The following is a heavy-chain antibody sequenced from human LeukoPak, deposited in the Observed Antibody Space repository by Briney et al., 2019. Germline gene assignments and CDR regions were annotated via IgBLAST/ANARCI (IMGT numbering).Heavy chain of an antibody. V-gene: IGHV3-21*01. CDR1: GFTFSSYS. Sequence: GGSLRLSCAASGFTFSSYSMNWVRQAPGKGLEWVSSISSSSSYIYCADSVKGRFTISRDNAKSSLYLQMNSLRAEDTAVYYCASQDSSSWYFGRAFDIWGQGTMVTVSS. J-gene: IGHJ3*02. D-gene: IGHD6-13*01. CDR2: ISSSSSYI. CDR3: ASQDSSSWYFGRAFDI.